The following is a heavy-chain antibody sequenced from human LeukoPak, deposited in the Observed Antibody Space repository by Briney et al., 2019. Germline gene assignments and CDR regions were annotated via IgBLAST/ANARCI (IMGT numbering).Heavy chain of an antibody. Sequence: PGGSLRLSCAASGFAFSDYYMNWIRQAPVKGLEWVSYISNSGSTIYYADSVKGRFTISRDNAKNSLYLQMNSLRAEDTAVYYCARYPFDYWGQGTLVTVSS. CDR3: ARYPFDY. J-gene: IGHJ4*02. CDR1: GFAFSDYY. V-gene: IGHV3-11*01. CDR2: ISNSGSTI.